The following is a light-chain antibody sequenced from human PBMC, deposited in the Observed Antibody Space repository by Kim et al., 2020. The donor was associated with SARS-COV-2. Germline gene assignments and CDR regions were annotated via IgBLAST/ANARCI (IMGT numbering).Light chain of an antibody. V-gene: IGKV3-20*01. CDR1: QSVSSGY. J-gene: IGKJ4*01. CDR3: QQYYSSPLT. Sequence: EIVLTQSPGTLSLSPGERATLSCRASQSVSSGYLAWYRQKPGQAPRLLIYGASTRATGIPDRFSATGSGTDFTLTISRLEPEDFAVYYCQQYYSSPLTFGGGTKVEIK. CDR2: GAS.